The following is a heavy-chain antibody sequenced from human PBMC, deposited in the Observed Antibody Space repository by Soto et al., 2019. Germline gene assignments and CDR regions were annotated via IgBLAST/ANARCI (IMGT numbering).Heavy chain of an antibody. J-gene: IGHJ1*01. CDR1: GFTFRNFG. D-gene: IGHD6-19*01. CDR2: VSYEGKSQ. CDR3: ANEWRAYSSGWFFRH. Sequence: QVQLVESGGGVVQPGGSLRLSCAASGFTFRNFGMQWVRQAPGKGLEWVAVVSYEGKSQYYADSVKGRFTISGDNSKNPVYLQMNALRAEDTAVYYCANEWRAYSSGWFFRHWGQGTLVAVSS. V-gene: IGHV3-30*18.